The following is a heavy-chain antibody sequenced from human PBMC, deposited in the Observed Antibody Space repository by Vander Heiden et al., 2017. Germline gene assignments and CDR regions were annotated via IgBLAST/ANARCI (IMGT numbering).Heavy chain of an antibody. J-gene: IGHJ3*01. V-gene: IGHV4-30-4*01. Sequence: QVQLQQSGPGPVKPSQTLSLTCSVSGDSISSDNSFWSWVRQAPGKGLEWIGYMSHSGATSYNPSLKSRVTISQDTPRNQFSLKLSSVTAADTAVYFCARHSMTMIVVAHDAFDVWGQGTMVTVST. CDR2: MSHSGAT. CDR1: GDSISSDNSF. D-gene: IGHD3-22*01. CDR3: ARHSMTMIVVAHDAFDV.